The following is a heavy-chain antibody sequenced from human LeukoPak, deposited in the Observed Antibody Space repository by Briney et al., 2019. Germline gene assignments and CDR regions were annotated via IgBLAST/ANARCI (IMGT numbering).Heavy chain of an antibody. CDR1: GYTFTDYY. D-gene: IGHD2-2*01. V-gene: IGHV1-2*04. CDR2: INPNSGGT. J-gene: IGHJ4*02. Sequence: GASVKVSCKASGYTFTDYYMHWVRQAPGQGLEWTGWINPNSGGTNYTQKFQGWVTMTRDTSISTAYMELSRLRSDDTALYYCARPEEKDIVVVPAAMMDWGQGTLVTVSS. CDR3: ARPEEKDIVVVPAAMMD.